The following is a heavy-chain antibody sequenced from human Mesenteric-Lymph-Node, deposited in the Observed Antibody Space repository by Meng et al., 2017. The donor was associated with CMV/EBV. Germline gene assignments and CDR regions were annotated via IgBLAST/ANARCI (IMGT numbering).Heavy chain of an antibody. CDR1: GFTFSSYW. Sequence: GESLKISCAASGFTFSSYWMHWVRQDPGKGLLWVSRVNGAGAGIMYADSVKGRFTISRDPARNTVYLQMNNLRVDDTAAYYCVRDRGLGGIASWGQGTLVTVSS. D-gene: IGHD3-10*01. CDR3: VRDRGLGGIAS. J-gene: IGHJ4*02. CDR2: VNGAGAGI. V-gene: IGHV3-74*03.